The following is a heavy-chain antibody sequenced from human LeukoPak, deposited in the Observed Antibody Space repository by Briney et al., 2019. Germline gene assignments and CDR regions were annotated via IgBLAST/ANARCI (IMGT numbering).Heavy chain of an antibody. Sequence: GGSLRLSCAASGFTFSSYEMNWVRQAPGKGLEWVSYISSSGSTIYYADSVKGRFTISRDNAKNSLYLQMDSLRAEDTAVYYCAELGITMIGGVWGKGTTVTVSS. D-gene: IGHD3-10*02. CDR1: GFTFSSYE. J-gene: IGHJ6*04. V-gene: IGHV3-48*03. CDR2: ISSSGSTI. CDR3: AELGITMIGGV.